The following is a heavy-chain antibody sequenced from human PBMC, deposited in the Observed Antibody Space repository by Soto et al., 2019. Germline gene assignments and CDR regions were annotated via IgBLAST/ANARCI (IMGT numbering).Heavy chain of an antibody. V-gene: IGHV1-8*01. J-gene: IGHJ3*02. CDR3: ARGSSIAARPPVTGAFDI. CDR1: GYTSTSYD. CDR2: MNPNSGNT. Sequence: ASVKVSCKASGYTSTSYDINWVRQATGQGLEWMGWMNPNSGNTGYAQKFQGRVTMTRNTSISTAYMELSSLRSEDTAVYYCARGSSIAARPPVTGAFDIWGQGTMVTVSS. D-gene: IGHD6-6*01.